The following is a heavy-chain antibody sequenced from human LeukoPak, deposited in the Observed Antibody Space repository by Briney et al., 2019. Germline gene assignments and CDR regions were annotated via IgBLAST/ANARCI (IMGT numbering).Heavy chain of an antibody. CDR1: GFSFEDFA. Sequence: GRSLRLSCEPSGFSFEDFAMHWVRQAPGKGLEWVALISYDGGNIYYTDSVKGRFTISRDNSKNMLYLQMNSLRPEDTAVYYCARDPPFTSGWSQNVFDYWGQGTLVTVSS. CDR2: ISYDGGNI. CDR3: ARDPPFTSGWSQNVFDY. J-gene: IGHJ4*02. D-gene: IGHD6-19*01. V-gene: IGHV3-30*04.